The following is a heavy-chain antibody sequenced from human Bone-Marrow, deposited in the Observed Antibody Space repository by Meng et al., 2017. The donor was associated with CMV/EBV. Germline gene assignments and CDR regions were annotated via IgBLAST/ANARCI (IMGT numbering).Heavy chain of an antibody. CDR2: IIPIFGTA. CDR1: GGTFSSYA. Sequence: QVHVVASGGEGKKPWSAVKVSYNASGGTFSSYAISWVRQAPGQGLEWMGGIIPIFGTANYAQKFQGRVTITADESTSTAYMELSSLRSEDTAVYYCAWGGRWYRFDYWGQGTLVTVSS. J-gene: IGHJ4*02. V-gene: IGHV1-69*12. D-gene: IGHD3-16*01. CDR3: AWGGRWYRFDY.